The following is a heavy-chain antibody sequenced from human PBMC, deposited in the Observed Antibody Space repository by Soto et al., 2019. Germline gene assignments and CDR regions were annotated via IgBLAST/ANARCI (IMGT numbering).Heavy chain of an antibody. Sequence: QVQLVQSGAEVKKPGSSVKVSCKSSGGTFSSYAISWVRQAPGQGLEWMGGIIPIFGTANYAQKFQGRVTITADESTSTAYMELSSLRSEDTDVYYCARGLCSGGSCYSYYYYGMDVWGQGTTVTVSS. V-gene: IGHV1-69*01. J-gene: IGHJ6*02. CDR2: IIPIFGTA. CDR3: ARGLCSGGSCYSYYYYGMDV. CDR1: GGTFSSYA. D-gene: IGHD2-15*01.